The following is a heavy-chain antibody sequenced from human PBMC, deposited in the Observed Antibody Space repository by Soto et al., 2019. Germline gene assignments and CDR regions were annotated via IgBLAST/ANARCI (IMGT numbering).Heavy chain of an antibody. CDR3: ARLMGASGATYDAFDI. CDR1: GFTFSSYS. V-gene: IGHV3-21*01. D-gene: IGHD1-26*01. J-gene: IGHJ3*02. Sequence: GESLKISCAASGFTFSSYSMNWVRQAPGKGLEWVSSISSSSSYIYYADSVKGRFTISRDNAKNSLYLQMNSLRAEDTAVYYCARLMGASGATYDAFDIWGQGTMVTVSS. CDR2: ISSSSSYI.